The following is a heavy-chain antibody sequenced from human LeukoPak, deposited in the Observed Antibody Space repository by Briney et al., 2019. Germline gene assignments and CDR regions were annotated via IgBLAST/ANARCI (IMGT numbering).Heavy chain of an antibody. J-gene: IGHJ4*02. CDR2: IIPIFGTA. D-gene: IGHD5-12*01. V-gene: IGHV1-69*13. CDR1: GGTFSSYA. Sequence: SVKVSCKASGGTFSSYAISWVRQAPGQGLEWMGGIIPIFGTANYAQKFQGRVTITADESTSTAYMELSSLRSEDTAVYYCARDRGYSGYDFFSWGQGTLVTVSS. CDR3: ARDRGYSGYDFFS.